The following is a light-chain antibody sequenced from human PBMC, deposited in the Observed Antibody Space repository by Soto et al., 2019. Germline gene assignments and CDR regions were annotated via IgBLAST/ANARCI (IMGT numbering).Light chain of an antibody. Sequence: QSALTQPASVSGSPGQSITISCTGTSSDVGGYNYVSWYQQHPGIAPKLLIYGVTNRPSGVSTRFSGSKSGNTASLGISGLQAEDEADYHCSSYTSASTLLYLFGTGTKVTVL. V-gene: IGLV2-14*01. CDR3: SSYTSASTLLYL. CDR1: SSDVGGYNY. CDR2: GVT. J-gene: IGLJ1*01.